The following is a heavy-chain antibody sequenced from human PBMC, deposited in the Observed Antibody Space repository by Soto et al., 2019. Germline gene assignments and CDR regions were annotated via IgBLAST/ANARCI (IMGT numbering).Heavy chain of an antibody. CDR2: ISGSGDRT. Sequence: EVHLLESGGGVVQPGGSLRLSCAASGFTFSSYVMSWVRQAPGKGLEWVSGISGSGDRTYYVDSVKGRFTISRDNSRNTLSLQMNSLRAEDTAIYYCAKDLPLTYDSSGYFPPPDDAFDIWGQGTMVTVSS. J-gene: IGHJ3*02. CDR3: AKDLPLTYDSSGYFPPPDDAFDI. D-gene: IGHD3-22*01. V-gene: IGHV3-23*01. CDR1: GFTFSSYV.